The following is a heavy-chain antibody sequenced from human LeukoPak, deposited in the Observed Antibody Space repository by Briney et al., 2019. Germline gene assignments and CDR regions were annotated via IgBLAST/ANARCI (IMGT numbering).Heavy chain of an antibody. J-gene: IGHJ6*03. CDR2: ISGSGGST. CDR3: ARGGDFWSGYSRGYYMDV. CDR1: GFTFSSYA. V-gene: IGHV3-23*01. Sequence: GGSLRLSCAASGFTFSSYAMSWVRQAPGKGLEWVSAISGSGGSTYYADSVKGRFTISRDNSKNTLYLQMNSLRAEDTAVYYCARGGDFWSGYSRGYYMDVWGKGTTVTVSS. D-gene: IGHD3-3*01.